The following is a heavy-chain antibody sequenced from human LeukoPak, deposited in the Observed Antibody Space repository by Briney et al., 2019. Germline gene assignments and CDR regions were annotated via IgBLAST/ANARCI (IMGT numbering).Heavy chain of an antibody. CDR1: GGTFSSYA. D-gene: IGHD3-10*01. CDR2: LDPEDYDP. CDR3: ATGRGDYYYFMDV. V-gene: IGHV1-24*01. Sequence: VASVKVSCKASGGTFSSYAISWVRQAPGKGLEWMGGLDPEDYDPIYAQNFQDRFTMTEDRSTDTFYMELSSLRSEDTALYSCATGRGDYYYFMDVWGKGTTVTVSS. J-gene: IGHJ6*03.